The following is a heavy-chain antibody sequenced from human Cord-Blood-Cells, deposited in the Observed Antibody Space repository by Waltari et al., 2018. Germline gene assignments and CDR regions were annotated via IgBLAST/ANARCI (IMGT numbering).Heavy chain of an antibody. CDR1: GVTFSTYW. Sequence: EVQLVESGGGLVQPGGSLRLSCAASGVTFSTYWMSWVRQAPGKGLEWVANIKQDGSEKYYVDSVKGRFTISRDNAKNSLYLQMNSLRAEDTAVYYCARGRGSSSYWGQGTLVTVSS. D-gene: IGHD6-6*01. CDR2: IKQDGSEK. CDR3: ARGRGSSSY. V-gene: IGHV3-7*01. J-gene: IGHJ4*02.